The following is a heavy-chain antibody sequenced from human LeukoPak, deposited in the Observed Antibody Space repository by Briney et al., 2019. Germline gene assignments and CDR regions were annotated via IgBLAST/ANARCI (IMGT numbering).Heavy chain of an antibody. J-gene: IGHJ4*02. D-gene: IGHD3-10*01. CDR2: IYYSGST. CDR3: ARALGGYYYGSGSFDY. V-gene: IGHV4-30-4*07. CDR1: GGSISSGGYS. Sequence: SETLSLTCAVSGGSISSGGYSWSWIRQPPGKGLEWIGYIYYSGSTYYNPSLKSRVTISVDTSKNQFSLKLSSVTAADTAVYYCARALGGYYYGSGSFDYWGQGTLVTVSS.